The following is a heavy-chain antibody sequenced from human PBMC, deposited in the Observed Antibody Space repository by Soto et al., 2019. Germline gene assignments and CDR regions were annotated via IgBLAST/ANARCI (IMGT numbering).Heavy chain of an antibody. CDR1: GGTFSSYA. V-gene: IGHV1-69*13. Sequence: ASVKVSCKASGGTFSSYAISWVRQAPGQGLEWMGGIIPIFGTANYAQKFQGRVTITADESTSTAYMELSSLRSEDTAVYYCASQSTIFGVVIISGYYGMDVWGQGTTVTVSS. J-gene: IGHJ6*02. D-gene: IGHD3-3*01. CDR3: ASQSTIFGVVIISGYYGMDV. CDR2: IIPIFGTA.